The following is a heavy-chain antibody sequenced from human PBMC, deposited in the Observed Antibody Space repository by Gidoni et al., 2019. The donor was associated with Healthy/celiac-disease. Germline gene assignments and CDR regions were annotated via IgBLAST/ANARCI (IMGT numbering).Heavy chain of an antibody. D-gene: IGHD3-3*01. CDR2: IIPIFGTA. CDR1: GGTFSSYA. CDR3: ARANYDFWSGYYTAYYYGMDV. V-gene: IGHV1-69*06. J-gene: IGHJ6*02. Sequence: QVQLVQSGAEVKKPGSSVQVSCKASGGTFSSYAISWVRQAPGQGLEWMGGIIPIFGTANYAQKFQGRVTITADKSTSTAYMELSSLRSEDTAVYYCARANYDFWSGYYTAYYYGMDVWGQGTTVTVSS.